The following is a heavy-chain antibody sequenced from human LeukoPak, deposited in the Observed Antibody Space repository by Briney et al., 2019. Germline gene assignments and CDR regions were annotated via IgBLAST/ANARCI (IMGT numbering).Heavy chain of an antibody. CDR3: ARATVTTIPFFDY. J-gene: IGHJ4*02. CDR2: IYYTGST. CDR1: GGSISSYY. D-gene: IGHD4-17*01. Sequence: SKTLSLTCTVSGGSISSYYWSWIRQPPGKGLEWIGYIYYTGSTNYNPSLKSRVTISVDTSKNQFSLKLSSVTAADTAVYYCARATVTTIPFFDYWGQGTLVTVSS. V-gene: IGHV4-59*01.